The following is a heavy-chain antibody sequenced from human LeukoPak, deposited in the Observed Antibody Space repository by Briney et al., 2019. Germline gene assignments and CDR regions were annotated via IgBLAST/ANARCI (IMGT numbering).Heavy chain of an antibody. J-gene: IGHJ2*01. D-gene: IGHD1-1*01. CDR2: IYYSGST. V-gene: IGHV4-39*01. CDR1: GGSISSSSYY. CDR3: ARLAPDQLFDL. Sequence: SETLSLTCTVSGGSISSSSYYWGWIRQPPGKGLEWTGSIYYSGSTYYNPSLKSRVTISVDTSKNQFSLKLSSVTAADTAVYYCARLAPDQLFDLWGRGTLVTVSS.